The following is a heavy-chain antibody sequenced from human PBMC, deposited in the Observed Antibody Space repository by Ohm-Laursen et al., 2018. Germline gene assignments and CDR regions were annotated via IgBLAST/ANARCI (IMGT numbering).Heavy chain of an antibody. CDR3: AITVATTLGEVAFDI. CDR2: IYYSGST. J-gene: IGHJ3*02. CDR1: GDSISAHY. Sequence: SQTLSLTWSVSGDSISAHYWSWIRQHPGKGLEWIGYIYYSGSTYYNPSLKSRVTISVDTSKNQFSLKLSSVTAADTAVYYCAITVATTLGEVAFDIWGQGTMVTVSS. D-gene: IGHD3-16*01. V-gene: IGHV4-31*02.